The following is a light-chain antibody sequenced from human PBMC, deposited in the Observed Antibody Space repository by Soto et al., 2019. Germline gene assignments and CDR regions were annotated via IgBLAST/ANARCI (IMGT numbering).Light chain of an antibody. CDR1: SSDVGGHNY. CDR3: SSYTTISTLDVV. V-gene: IGLV2-14*01. Sequence: QSASVSGSPGQSITISCTGTSSDVGGHNYVSWYQQHPGKAPKLMIFEVSNRPSGVSNRFSGSKSGNTASLTISGLQAEDEADYYCSSYTTISTLDVVFGGGTKLTVL. J-gene: IGLJ2*01. CDR2: EVS.